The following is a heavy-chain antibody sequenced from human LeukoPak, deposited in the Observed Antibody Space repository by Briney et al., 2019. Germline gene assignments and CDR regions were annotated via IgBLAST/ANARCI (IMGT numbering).Heavy chain of an antibody. D-gene: IGHD2-15*01. CDR1: GFTFSSYW. J-gene: IGHJ6*03. V-gene: IGHV3-7*01. CDR3: ARDEVVVVAATPLSKIYYYYYYMDV. Sequence: GGSLRLSCAASGFTFSSYWMSWVRQAPGKGLEWVANIKQDGSEKYYVDSVKGRFTISRDNAKNSLYLQMNSLRAEDTAVYYCARDEVVVVAATPLSKIYYYYYYMDVWGKGTTVTISS. CDR2: IKQDGSEK.